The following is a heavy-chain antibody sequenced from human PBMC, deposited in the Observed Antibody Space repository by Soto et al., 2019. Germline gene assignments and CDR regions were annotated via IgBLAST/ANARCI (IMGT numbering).Heavy chain of an antibody. CDR3: AREVHGDYVYYYYGMDV. CDR1: GFTFSSYA. V-gene: IGHV3-30-3*01. CDR2: ISYDGSNK. J-gene: IGHJ6*02. Sequence: PGGSLRLSCAASGFTFSSYAMHCVRQAPGKGLEWVAVISYDGSNKYYADSVKGRFTISRDNSKNTLYLQMNSLRAEDTAVYYCAREVHGDYVYYYYGMDVWGQGTTVTVSS. D-gene: IGHD4-17*01.